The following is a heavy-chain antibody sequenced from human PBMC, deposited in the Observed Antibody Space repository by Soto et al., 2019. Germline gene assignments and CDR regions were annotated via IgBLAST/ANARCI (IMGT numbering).Heavy chain of an antibody. D-gene: IGHD3-22*01. CDR2: ISGSGGST. J-gene: IGHJ3*02. CDR3: ANSEVITPDEAFDI. V-gene: IGHV3-23*04. CDR1: GGTFSSYA. Sequence: VQLVQSGAEVKKPGSSVKVSCKASGGTFSSYAISWVRQAPGKGLEWVSAISGSGGSTYYADSVKGRFTISRDNSKNTLYLQMNSLRAEDTAVYYCANSEVITPDEAFDIWGQGTMVTVSS.